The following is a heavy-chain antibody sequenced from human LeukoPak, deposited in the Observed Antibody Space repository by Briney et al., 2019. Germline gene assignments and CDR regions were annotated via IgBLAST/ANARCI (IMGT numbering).Heavy chain of an antibody. CDR3: AKPSHLARDCSGAWCFYGFDY. Sequence: PSQTLSLTCTVSGGSISSGGYYWSWIRQHPGKGLEWIGYIYYSGSTYYNPSLKSRVTISVDTSKNQFSLKLSSVTAADTAVYYCAKPSHLARDCSGAWCFYGFDYWAQGTLVTVSS. D-gene: IGHD2-15*01. CDR1: GGSISSGGYY. V-gene: IGHV4-31*03. J-gene: IGHJ4*02. CDR2: IYYSGST.